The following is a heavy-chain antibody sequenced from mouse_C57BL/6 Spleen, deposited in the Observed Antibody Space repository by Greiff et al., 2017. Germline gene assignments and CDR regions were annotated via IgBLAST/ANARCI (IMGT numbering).Heavy chain of an antibody. J-gene: IGHJ1*03. CDR3: ARPATTVVEDWYFDV. Sequence: VKLPESGAELVKPGASVKLSCKASGYTFTSYWMHWVKQRPGQGLEWIGMIHPNSGSTNYNEKFKSKATLTVDKSSSTAYMQLSSLTSEDSAVYYCARPATTVVEDWYFDVWGTGTTVTVSS. CDR1: GYTFTSYW. D-gene: IGHD1-1*01. CDR2: IHPNSGST. V-gene: IGHV1-64*01.